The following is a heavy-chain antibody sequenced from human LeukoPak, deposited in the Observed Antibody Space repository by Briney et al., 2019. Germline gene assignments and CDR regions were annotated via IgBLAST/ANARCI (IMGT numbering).Heavy chain of an antibody. CDR1: GYSFSGHY. V-gene: IGHV1-2*02. D-gene: IGHD3-22*01. J-gene: IGHJ5*02. CDR2: ISPNSGGT. CDR3: AREKDYYDSSGYYWFDP. Sequence: ASVKVSCKASGYSFSGHYMHWVRQAPGQGPEWMGWISPNSGGTNYAQKFQGRVTMTGDTSISTAYMELSRLRSDDTAVYYCAREKDYYDSSGYYWFDPWGQGTLVTVSS.